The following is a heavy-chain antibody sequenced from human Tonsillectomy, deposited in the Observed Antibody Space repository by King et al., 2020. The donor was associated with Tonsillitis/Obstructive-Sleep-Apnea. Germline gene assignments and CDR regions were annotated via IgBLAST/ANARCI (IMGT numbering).Heavy chain of an antibody. CDR3: AKDWGDIAARPRHFDY. Sequence: VQLVESGGGLVQPGGSLRLSCAASGFTFSSYAMSWVRQAPGKGLEWVSAISGSGGSTSYADSLRGRFTISRENSKNTLYLQMNSLRAEDTAVYYCAKDWGDIAARPRHFDYWGQGTLVTVSS. D-gene: IGHD6-6*01. J-gene: IGHJ4*02. CDR2: ISGSGGST. CDR1: GFTFSSYA. V-gene: IGHV3-23*04.